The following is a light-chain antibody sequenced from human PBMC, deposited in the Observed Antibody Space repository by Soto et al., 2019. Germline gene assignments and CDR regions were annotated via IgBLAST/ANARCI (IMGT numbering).Light chain of an antibody. CDR1: QSVTNS. Sequence: EILLTQSPATLSLSPGERATLSCRASQSVTNSLAWYQQKPGQAPRLLVYDASNRATGIPTRFSGSGSGTDFTLTISNLEPEDFAVYYCQQHISWHLTFGGGTKVDIK. J-gene: IGKJ4*01. CDR2: DAS. CDR3: QQHISWHLT. V-gene: IGKV3-11*01.